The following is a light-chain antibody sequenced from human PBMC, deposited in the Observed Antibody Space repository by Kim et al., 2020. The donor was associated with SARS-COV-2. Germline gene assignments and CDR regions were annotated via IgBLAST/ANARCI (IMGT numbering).Light chain of an antibody. Sequence: QSVTISCTGTSSDVGRYNYVSWYQQHPGKAPKLMIYDVSKRPSGVPDRFSGSKSGNTASLTISGLQAEDEADYYCCSYAGSYTLYVFGTGTKVTVL. J-gene: IGLJ1*01. V-gene: IGLV2-11*01. CDR2: DVS. CDR1: SSDVGRYNY. CDR3: CSYAGSYTLYV.